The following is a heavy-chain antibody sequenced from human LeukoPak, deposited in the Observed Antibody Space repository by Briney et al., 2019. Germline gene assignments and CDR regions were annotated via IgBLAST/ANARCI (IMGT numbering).Heavy chain of an antibody. D-gene: IGHD5-24*01. Sequence: PSETLSLTCTVSGGSISSYYWSWIRRPAGKGLEWIGRIYSSGSTDYNPSLKSRVTMSVDTSKNKFSLKLSSVTAADTALYYCARVDGYKSPLRYWGQGTLVTVSS. J-gene: IGHJ4*02. CDR3: ARVDGYKSPLRY. V-gene: IGHV4-4*07. CDR2: IYSSGST. CDR1: GGSISSYY.